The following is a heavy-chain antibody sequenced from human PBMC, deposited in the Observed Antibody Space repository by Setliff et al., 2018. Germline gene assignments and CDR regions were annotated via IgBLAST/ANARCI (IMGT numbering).Heavy chain of an antibody. Sequence: PSETLSLTCTVSGGSISSGDYYWSWIRQPPGKGLEWIGYIYSSGSTYYNPSLKSRVSISVDTSKNQFSLKLSSVTAADTAVYYCARGAQRLEWLQYYYYYYMDVWGKGTTVTVSS. V-gene: IGHV4-30-4*08. D-gene: IGHD3-3*01. CDR3: ARGAQRLEWLQYYYYYYMDV. J-gene: IGHJ6*03. CDR1: GGSISSGDYY. CDR2: IYSSGST.